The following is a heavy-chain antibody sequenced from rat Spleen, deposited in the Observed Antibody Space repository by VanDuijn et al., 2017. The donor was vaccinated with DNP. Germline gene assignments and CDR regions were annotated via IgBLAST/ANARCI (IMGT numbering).Heavy chain of an antibody. V-gene: IGHV5S13*01. CDR1: GFTFSNHG. D-gene: IGHD1-2*01. CDR2: ISTGGGIT. CDR3: ASWAPIAPLSTSNY. J-gene: IGHJ2*01. Sequence: EVQLVESGGGLVQPGRSLTLSCAVSGFTFSNHGMAWVRQAPTKGLEGVASISTGGGITYYRDSVKGRFTISRDDAKNTQYLQMDSLRSEDTATYYCASWAPIAPLSTSNYWGQGVMVTVSS.